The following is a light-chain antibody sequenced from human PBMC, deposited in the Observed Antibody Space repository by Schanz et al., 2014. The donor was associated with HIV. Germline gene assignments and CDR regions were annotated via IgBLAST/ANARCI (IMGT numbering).Light chain of an antibody. CDR2: EDN. CDR3: CSYAGSRTWV. J-gene: IGLJ3*02. Sequence: QSALTQPASVSGSPGQSITISCTVASSDVGDFNFVSWYQQHPGKAPKLIIFEDNKRPSGVSHRFSGSKSGTTASLTISGLQAEDEADYHCCSYAGSRTWVFGGGTKLTVL. CDR1: SSDVGDFNF. V-gene: IGLV2-23*01.